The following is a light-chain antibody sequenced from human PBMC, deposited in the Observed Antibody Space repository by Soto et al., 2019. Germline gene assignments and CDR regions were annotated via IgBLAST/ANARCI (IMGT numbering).Light chain of an antibody. CDR2: GAS. CDR3: QQYVTSPWA. CDR1: QTVRNNY. J-gene: IGKJ1*01. Sequence: IVLTQSPGTLSLSPGERATLSCTASQTVRNNYLAWYQQKPGQAPRLLIYGASNMATGIPDRFSGSGSGTDFTLTISRLEPEDFAVYYCQQYVTSPWAFGQGTKVDIK. V-gene: IGKV3-20*01.